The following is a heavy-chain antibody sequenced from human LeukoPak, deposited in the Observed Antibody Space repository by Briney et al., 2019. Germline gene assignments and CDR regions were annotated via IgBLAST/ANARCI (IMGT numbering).Heavy chain of an antibody. J-gene: IGHJ4*02. Sequence: PAGSLTLSCAASGFTVSTNYMNWVRQAPGKGLEWVSVIYSGGFTYYADSVKGRFTISRDNSKNTLYLQMNSLRAEDTAVYYCARQGHYDFWSCYRLDYWGQGTLVTVSS. CDR1: GFTVSTNY. CDR3: ARQGHYDFWSCYRLDY. V-gene: IGHV3-66*04. D-gene: IGHD3-3*01. CDR2: IYSGGFT.